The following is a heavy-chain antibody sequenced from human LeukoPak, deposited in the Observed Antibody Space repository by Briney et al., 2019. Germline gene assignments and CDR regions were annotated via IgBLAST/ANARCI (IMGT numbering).Heavy chain of an antibody. Sequence: GESLRISCKGSGYSFTSYWISWVRQMPGKGLEWMGRIDPSDSYTNYSPSFQGHVTISADKSISTAYLQWSSLKASDTAMYYCARQGPLTYYYDSSGSWFDPWGQGTLVNVSS. V-gene: IGHV5-10-1*01. D-gene: IGHD3-22*01. CDR3: ARQGPLTYYYDSSGSWFDP. J-gene: IGHJ5*02. CDR2: IDPSDSYT. CDR1: GYSFTSYW.